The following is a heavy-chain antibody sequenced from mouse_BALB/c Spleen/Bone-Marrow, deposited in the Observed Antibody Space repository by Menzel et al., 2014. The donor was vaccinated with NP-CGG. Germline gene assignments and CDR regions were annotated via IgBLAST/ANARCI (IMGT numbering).Heavy chain of an antibody. J-gene: IGHJ2*01. D-gene: IGHD1-2*01. CDR3: ARDIVRLLFDV. CDR1: GFTFTDYY. CDR2: IRNKANGYTT. V-gene: IGHV7-3*02. Sequence: EVKLVESGGGLVQPGGSLRLSGATSGFTFTDYYMNWVRQPPGKALEWLGFIRNKANGYTTEYSASVKGRFTISRDNSQSILYLKMNTRRAEDSAPYFCARDIVRLLFDVGGQGTPLTGSS.